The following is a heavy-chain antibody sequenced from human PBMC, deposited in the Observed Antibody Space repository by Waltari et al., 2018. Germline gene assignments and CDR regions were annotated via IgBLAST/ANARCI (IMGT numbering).Heavy chain of an antibody. V-gene: IGHV3-21*01. Sequence: EVQLVESGGGLVKPGGSLRLSCAASGFTFSSYSMNWVRQAPGKGLEWVSSISSSSSYIYYADSVKGLFTISRDNAKNSLYLQMNSLRAEDTAVYYCARARGGYYFQHWGQGTLVTVSS. CDR3: ARARGGYYFQH. CDR2: ISSSSSYI. D-gene: IGHD3-22*01. CDR1: GFTFSSYS. J-gene: IGHJ1*01.